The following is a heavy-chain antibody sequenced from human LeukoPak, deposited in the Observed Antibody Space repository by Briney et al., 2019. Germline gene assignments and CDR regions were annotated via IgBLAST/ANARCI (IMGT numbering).Heavy chain of an antibody. V-gene: IGHV3-48*01. D-gene: IGHD2-8*01. CDR1: GFSFSGYS. J-gene: IGHJ3*02. Sequence: GGSLRLSCVACGFSFSGYSMNWVRQAPGKGLEWVSSISSSSSNLYYADSVKGRFTISRDNAKNSVYLQINPLRVEDTAVDYCARDPPGVRDAFDIWGHGTMVTVSS. CDR2: ISSSSSNL. CDR3: ARDPPGVRDAFDI.